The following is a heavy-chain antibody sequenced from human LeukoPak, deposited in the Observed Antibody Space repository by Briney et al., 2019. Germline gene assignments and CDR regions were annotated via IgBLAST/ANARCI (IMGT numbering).Heavy chain of an antibody. CDR2: ILMSTNYT. CDR3: AKEGGTRGTFDV. D-gene: IGHD3/OR15-3a*01. Sequence: GGSRKPSCGPPEFTLSDPYRSWIRQAPGKGREWVSYILMSTNYTSYAASVKGRFTISRDNAKNSLYLQMNSLRAEDTALYYCAKEGGTRGTFDVWGQGTMVTVSS. CDR1: EFTLSDPY. V-gene: IGHV3-11*05. J-gene: IGHJ3*01.